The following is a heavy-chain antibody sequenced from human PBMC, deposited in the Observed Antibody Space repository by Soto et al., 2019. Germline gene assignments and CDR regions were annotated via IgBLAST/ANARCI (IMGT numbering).Heavy chain of an antibody. Sequence: GGSLSLSCAASGFTFCSYGMHWVRQAPGKGLEWVAVISYDGSNKYYADSVKGRFTISRDNSKNTLYLQMNSLRAEDTAVYYCAKVLPSSSSSWFVNYYYGMDVWGQGTTLTVSS. D-gene: IGHD6-13*01. V-gene: IGHV3-30*18. CDR2: ISYDGSNK. CDR3: AKVLPSSSSSWFVNYYYGMDV. CDR1: GFTFCSYG. J-gene: IGHJ6*02.